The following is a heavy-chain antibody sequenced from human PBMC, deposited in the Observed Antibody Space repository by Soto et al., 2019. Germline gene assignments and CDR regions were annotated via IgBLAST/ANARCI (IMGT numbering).Heavy chain of an antibody. J-gene: IGHJ4*02. CDR2: IYHSGTT. D-gene: IGHD3-3*01. V-gene: IGHV4-38-2*01. CDR1: GDSISSGYY. Sequence: SETLSLTCAVSGDSISSGYYWAWIRRPPGKGLEWIGSIYHSGTTYYNPSLKSRVTISVDTSRNQFSLKLSSVTAADSAVYYCERTDNVGYYPYFGQGTLVIVSS. CDR3: ERTDNVGYYPY.